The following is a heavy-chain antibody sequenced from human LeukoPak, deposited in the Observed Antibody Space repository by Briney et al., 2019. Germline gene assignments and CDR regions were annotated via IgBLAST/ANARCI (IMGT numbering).Heavy chain of an antibody. CDR2: INAGNGDDT. CDR3: ARSGSNWSCDS. D-gene: IGHD6-13*01. V-gene: IGHV1-3*01. J-gene: IGHJ4*02. Sequence: ASVKVSCKASGYAFPHYGVQWVRQAPGQTLEWMGWINAGNGDDTKYSQKFQARLTMTTDASATTVYMELNSLRSEDTAVYYCARSGSNWSCDSWGQGTLVTVSS. CDR1: GYAFPHYG.